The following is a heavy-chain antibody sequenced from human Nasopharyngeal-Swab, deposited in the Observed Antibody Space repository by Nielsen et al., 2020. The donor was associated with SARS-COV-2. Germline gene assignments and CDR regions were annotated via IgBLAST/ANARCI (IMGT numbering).Heavy chain of an antibody. CDR2: IYYSGST. J-gene: IGHJ2*01. D-gene: IGHD3-22*01. V-gene: IGHV4-39*07. CDR3: ASNRYYYDSSGYYYWYFDL. Sequence: RQAPGKGLEWIGSIYYSGSTYYNPSLKSRITMSVDTSKNQFSLKLSSVTAADTAVYYCASNRYYYDSSGYYYWYFDLWGRGTLVTVSS.